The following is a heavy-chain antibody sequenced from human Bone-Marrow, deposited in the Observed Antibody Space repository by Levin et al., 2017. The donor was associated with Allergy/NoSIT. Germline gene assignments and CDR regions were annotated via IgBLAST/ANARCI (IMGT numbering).Heavy chain of an antibody. CDR3: ARAFVVVPAAIPLGGRNWFDP. CDR1: GGSFSGYY. Sequence: GSLRLSCAVYGGSFSGYYWSWIRQPPGKGLEWIGEINHSGSTNYNPSLKSRVTISVDTSKNQFSLKLSSVTAADTAVYYCARAFVVVPAAIPLGGRNWFDPWGQGTLVTVSS. CDR2: INHSGST. V-gene: IGHV4-34*01. D-gene: IGHD2-2*02. J-gene: IGHJ5*02.